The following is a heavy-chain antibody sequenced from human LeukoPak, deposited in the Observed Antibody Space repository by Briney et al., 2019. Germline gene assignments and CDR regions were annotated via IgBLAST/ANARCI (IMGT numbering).Heavy chain of an antibody. CDR2: IYYSGST. CDR3: ARNVGSSWLDAFDI. J-gene: IGHJ3*02. CDR1: SGSISSYY. Sequence: PSETLSLTCTVSSGSISSYYWSWIRQPPGKGLEWIGYIYYSGSTNYSPSLKSRVTISVDTSKNQFSLKLSSVTAADTAVYYCARNVGSSWLDAFDIWGQGTMVTVSS. D-gene: IGHD6-13*01. V-gene: IGHV4-59*01.